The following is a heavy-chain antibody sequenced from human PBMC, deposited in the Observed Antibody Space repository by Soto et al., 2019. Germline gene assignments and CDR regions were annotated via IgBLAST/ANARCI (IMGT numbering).Heavy chain of an antibody. J-gene: IGHJ6*02. Sequence: SETLSLTCAVYGGSFSGYYWSWIRQPPGKGLEWIGEINHSGSTNYNPSLKSRVTISVDTSKNQFSLKLSSVTAADTAVYYCARTSDSSIGYYYYGMDVWGQGTTVTV. V-gene: IGHV4-34*01. CDR2: INHSGST. CDR3: ARTSDSSIGYYYYGMDV. D-gene: IGHD3-22*01. CDR1: GGSFSGYY.